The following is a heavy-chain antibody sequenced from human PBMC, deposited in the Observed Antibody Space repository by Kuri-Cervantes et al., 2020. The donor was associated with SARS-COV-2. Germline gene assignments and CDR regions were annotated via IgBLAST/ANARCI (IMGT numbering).Heavy chain of an antibody. D-gene: IGHD3-3*01. Sequence: GESLKISWAASGFTFSSYAMHWVRQAPGKGLEWVAFIRYDGSNKYYADSVKGRFTISRDNSKNTLYLQMNSLRAEDTAVYYCARDRRYYDFWSGYGNTGDLYYYYYYMDVWGKGTTVTVSS. CDR1: GFTFSSYA. CDR3: ARDRRYYDFWSGYGNTGDLYYYYYYMDV. V-gene: IGHV3-30*02. J-gene: IGHJ6*03. CDR2: IRYDGSNK.